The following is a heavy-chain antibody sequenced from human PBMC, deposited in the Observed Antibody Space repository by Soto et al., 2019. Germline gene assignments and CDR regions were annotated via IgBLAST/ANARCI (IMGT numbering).Heavy chain of an antibody. J-gene: IGHJ6*02. Sequence: GESLSLSCASSGFNFSTYWMNWVRHAPGKGLEWVANIKQDGSEKYYVDSVKGRFAISRDNAKDSLFLQMNNLRAEDTAVYYCVRDWSTFWGMDVWGQGTTVNVS. CDR1: GFNFSTYW. CDR2: IKQDGSEK. CDR3: VRDWSTFWGMDV. V-gene: IGHV3-7*01.